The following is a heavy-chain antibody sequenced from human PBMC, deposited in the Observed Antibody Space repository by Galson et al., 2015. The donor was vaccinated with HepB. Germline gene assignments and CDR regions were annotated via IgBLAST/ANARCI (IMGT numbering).Heavy chain of an antibody. CDR2: ISYEGRNI. V-gene: IGHV3-30*04. D-gene: IGHD3-3*01. Sequence: SLRLSCAASGFRFDAYAMHWVRQAPGKGLEWLSLISYEGRNIHYADSVRGRFTISRDNSKNMVYLQMNSLRPDDTAVYYCARVVVLSGTHLGEEDLDARGQGVLVTVSS. CDR3: ARVVVLSGTHLGEEDLDA. J-gene: IGHJ5*02. CDR1: GFRFDAYA.